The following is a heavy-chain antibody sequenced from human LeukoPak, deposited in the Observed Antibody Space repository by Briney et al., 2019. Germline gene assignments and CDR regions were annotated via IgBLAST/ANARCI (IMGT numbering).Heavy chain of an antibody. D-gene: IGHD6-19*01. J-gene: IGHJ4*02. CDR2: IYYSGST. CDR3: ARDTGSGWSSRDY. V-gene: IGHV4-59*01. CDR1: GGSISSYY. Sequence: SETLSLTCTVSGGSISSYYWSWIRQPPGKGLEWIGYIYYSGSTNYNPSLKSRVTISVDTSKNQFSLKLSSVTAADTAVYYCARDTGSGWSSRDYWGQGTLVTVSS.